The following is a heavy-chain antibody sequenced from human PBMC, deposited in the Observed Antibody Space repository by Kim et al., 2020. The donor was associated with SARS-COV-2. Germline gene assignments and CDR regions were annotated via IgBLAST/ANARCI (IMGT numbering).Heavy chain of an antibody. D-gene: IGHD2-2*01. Sequence: VKGRFTISRDNSKNTLYLQMNSLRAEDTAVYYCAKDPSGGYQLLSGMDVWGQGTTVTVSS. J-gene: IGHJ6*02. V-gene: IGHV3-30*02. CDR3: AKDPSGGYQLLSGMDV.